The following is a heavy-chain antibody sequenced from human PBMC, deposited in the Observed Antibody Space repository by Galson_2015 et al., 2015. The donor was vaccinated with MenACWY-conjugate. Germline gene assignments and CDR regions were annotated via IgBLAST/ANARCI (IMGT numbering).Heavy chain of an antibody. CDR1: AFTFSNAY. J-gene: IGHJ6*03. CDR3: TTHKPDSWGGLLFHFYMDV. D-gene: IGHD2-21*01. Sequence: LRLSCAGSAFTFSNAYMSWVRQAPGKGLEWVGRIRSQTDGGKIDYAAPVKGRSTISRDDSKNTLYLQMNSLKIEDTAVYYCTTHKPDSWGGLLFHFYMDVWGKGTTVTVSS. CDR2: IRSQTDGGKI. V-gene: IGHV3-15*01.